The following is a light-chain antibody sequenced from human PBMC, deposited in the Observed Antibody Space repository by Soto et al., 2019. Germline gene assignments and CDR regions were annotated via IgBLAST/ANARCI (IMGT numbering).Light chain of an antibody. CDR3: QSYDSSNLHVV. V-gene: IGLV6-57*04. CDR1: SGSIASNY. J-gene: IGLJ2*01. Sequence: NFMLTQPHSVSESPGKTVTISCTRSSGSIASNYMQWYQQRPGSAPTTVIYEDNQRPSGVPDRFSGSIDSSSNSASLTISGLKTEDEADYYCQSYDSSNLHVVFGGGTKVTVL. CDR2: EDN.